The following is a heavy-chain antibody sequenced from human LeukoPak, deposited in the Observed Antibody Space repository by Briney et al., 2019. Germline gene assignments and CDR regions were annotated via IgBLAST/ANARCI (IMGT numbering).Heavy chain of an antibody. CDR1: GFTFTSYW. V-gene: IGHV3-7*01. D-gene: IGHD1-26*01. J-gene: IGHJ4*02. CDR2: IKQDGSVK. CDR3: ARNRNRYSGSYSGY. Sequence: HPGGSLRPSCAASGFTFTSYWMSWVRQAPGKGLEWVANIKQDGSVKHYVDSVKGRFTISRDSTKNSLYLQMSSLRAEDTAVYYCARNRNRYSGSYSGYWGQGTLVTVSS.